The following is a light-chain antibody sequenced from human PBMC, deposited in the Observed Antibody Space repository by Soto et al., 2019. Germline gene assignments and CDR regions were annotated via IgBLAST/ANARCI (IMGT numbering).Light chain of an antibody. CDR2: GNI. CDR1: SSNIGAGFD. V-gene: IGLV1-40*01. J-gene: IGLJ1*01. Sequence: QSVLTQPPSVSGAPGQRVTISCTGSSSNIGAGFDVHWYQQVPGTAPKLLIYGNINRPSGVPDRFSGSKSGTSASLAITGLQAEDEADYYCQSYDSSLSVYVFGTGTKLTVL. CDR3: QSYDSSLSVYV.